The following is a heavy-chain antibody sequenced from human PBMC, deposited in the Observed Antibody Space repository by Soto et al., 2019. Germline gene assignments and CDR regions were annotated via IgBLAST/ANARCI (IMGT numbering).Heavy chain of an antibody. Sequence: GGSVKVSCKASGYTFTNNDVSWVRQATGQGLEWMGWMNPGSGDTGYAQKFQGRATMTRDISIATAYMELNSLTSEDTAIYYCARMESFGSLNWFDPWGQGTLVTVSS. CDR2: MNPGSGDT. V-gene: IGHV1-8*02. D-gene: IGHD5-18*01. CDR3: ARMESFGSLNWFDP. CDR1: GYTFTNND. J-gene: IGHJ5*02.